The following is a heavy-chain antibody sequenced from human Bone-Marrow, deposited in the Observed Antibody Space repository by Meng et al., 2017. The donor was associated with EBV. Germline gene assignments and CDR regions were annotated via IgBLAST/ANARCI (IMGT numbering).Heavy chain of an antibody. V-gene: IGHV1-69*01. CDR3: ASESGRGFTPDY. J-gene: IGHJ4*02. Sequence: QVQLVQSGAGVKKPGSSVKVSCKTPGGTFRSDAISWVRQAPGQGLEWMGGLIPMSDAPHYAQKFQGRVTITADESTSTHYMDLSGLRSEDTAVYYCASESGRGFTPDYWGQGTLVTVSS. CDR2: LIPMSDAP. D-gene: IGHD3-10*01. CDR1: GGTFRSDA.